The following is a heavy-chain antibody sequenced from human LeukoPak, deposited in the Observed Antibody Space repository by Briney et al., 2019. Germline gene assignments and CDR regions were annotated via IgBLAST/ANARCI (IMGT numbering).Heavy chain of an antibody. J-gene: IGHJ2*01. CDR1: GDSISSGDSY. V-gene: IGHV4-30-4*01. CDR3: VRDPTVTNAGDWYFDL. Sequence: PSETLSLTCTVSGDSISSGDSYWSWVRQPPGKGLEWIGYIYYGVSTSYNPSLQSRVTMSGDASKNQFSLKLSSVTAADTAVYYCVRDPTVTNAGDWYFDLWGRGTLVTVSS. CDR2: IYYGVST. D-gene: IGHD4-17*01.